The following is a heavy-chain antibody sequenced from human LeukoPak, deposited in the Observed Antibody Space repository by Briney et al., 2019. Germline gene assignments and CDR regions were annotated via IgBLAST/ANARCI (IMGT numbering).Heavy chain of an antibody. CDR3: ARDRGSYYYDSSGYWYYYYMDV. CDR1: GFTFSSYA. Sequence: PGGSLRLSCAASGFTFSSYAMHWVRQAPGKGLEWVAVISYDGSNKYYADSVKGRFTISRDNSKNTLYLQMNSLRAEDTAVYYCARDRGSYYYDSSGYWYYYYMDVWGKGTTVTVSS. CDR2: ISYDGSNK. J-gene: IGHJ6*03. V-gene: IGHV3-30*04. D-gene: IGHD3-22*01.